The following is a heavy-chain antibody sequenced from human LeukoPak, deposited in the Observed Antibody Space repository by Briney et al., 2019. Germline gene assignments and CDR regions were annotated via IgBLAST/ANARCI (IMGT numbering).Heavy chain of an antibody. Sequence: KPSETLSLTCTVSGGSISSGSDYWSWIRQPGGKGLEWFGRIYTCGSTHYNPSLKSRVNISVDTSKNQFSLKLSSVTAADTAVYYCASSEYSSSSPDYWGQGTLVTVSS. CDR3: ASSEYSSSSPDY. J-gene: IGHJ4*02. CDR1: GGSISSGSDY. V-gene: IGHV4-61*02. CDR2: IYTCGST. D-gene: IGHD6-6*01.